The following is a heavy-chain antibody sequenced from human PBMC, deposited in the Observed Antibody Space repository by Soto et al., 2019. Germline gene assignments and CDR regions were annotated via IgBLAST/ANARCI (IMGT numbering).Heavy chain of an antibody. CDR2: IIPIFGTA. V-gene: IGHV1-69*06. D-gene: IGHD3-22*01. J-gene: IGHJ6*02. CDR1: GGAFSSYA. Sequence: SVKVSCKASGGAFSSYAISWVLQAPGQGLEWMGGIIPIFGTANYAQKFQGRVTITADKSTSTAYMELSSLRSEYTAVYYCARDSYYDSSGYYGVLYYYYGRDVWGQGTTVTV. CDR3: ARDSYYDSSGYYGVLYYYYGRDV.